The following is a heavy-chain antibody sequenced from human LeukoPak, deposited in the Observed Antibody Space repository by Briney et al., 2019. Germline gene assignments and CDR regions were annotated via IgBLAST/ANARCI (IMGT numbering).Heavy chain of an antibody. CDR1: GSTFSSYA. J-gene: IGHJ4*02. D-gene: IGHD1-26*01. V-gene: IGHV3-30-3*01. CDR3: ARAGSYRFDY. Sequence: GRSLRLSCAASGSTFSSYAMHWVRQAPGKGLEWVAVISYDGSSKYYADSVKGLFTISRDNSKNTLYLQMNSLRAEDTAVYYCARAGSYRFDYWGLGTLVTVSS. CDR2: ISYDGSSK.